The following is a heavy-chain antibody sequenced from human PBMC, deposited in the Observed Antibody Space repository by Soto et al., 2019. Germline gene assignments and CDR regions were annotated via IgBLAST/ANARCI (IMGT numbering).Heavy chain of an antibody. CDR2: IYYSGST. CDR3: ARLAGYYGSGSYLVDV. V-gene: IGHV4-39*01. D-gene: IGHD3-10*01. Sequence: QLQLQESGPGLVKPSETLSLTCTVSGGSISSSSYYWGWIRQPPGKGLEWIGSIYYSGSTYYNPSISSRVTISVDTAKIQFALKLSSVTAADTAVYYCARLAGYYGSGSYLVDVWGQGTTVTVSS. J-gene: IGHJ6*02. CDR1: GGSISSSSYY.